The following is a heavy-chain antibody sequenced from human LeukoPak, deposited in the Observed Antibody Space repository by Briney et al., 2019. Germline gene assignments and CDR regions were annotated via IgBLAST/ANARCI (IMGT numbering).Heavy chain of an antibody. J-gene: IGHJ3*02. CDR2: IYYNGAT. CDR3: ARDRPPSYYYDSSGLDAFDI. D-gene: IGHD3-22*01. CDR1: GGSISSGSYY. V-gene: IGHV4-39*07. Sequence: PSETLSLTCIASGGSISSGSYYWGWIRQPPGKGLEWIGSIYYNGATFYNPSLKSRLTISVDTSKNQFSLRLSSVTAADTAVYYCARDRPPSYYYDSSGLDAFDIWGQGTMVTVSS.